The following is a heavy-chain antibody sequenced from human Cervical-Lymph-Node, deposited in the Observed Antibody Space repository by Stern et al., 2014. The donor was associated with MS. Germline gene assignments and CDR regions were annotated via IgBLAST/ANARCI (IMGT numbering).Heavy chain of an antibody. CDR3: ARGYRTGYFDY. CDR2: SRRSGSTI. J-gene: IGHJ4*02. V-gene: IGHV3-11*01. D-gene: IGHD2-15*01. CDR1: GFTFSDYS. Sequence: VQLVESGGGLVKPGGSLRLSCAASGFTFSDYSMSWIRQAPGTVLEWVSCSRRSGSTIYYAVSVKGRFPISRDNAKNSLYLQMNSLRAEDTAVYYCARGYRTGYFDYWGQGTLVTVSS.